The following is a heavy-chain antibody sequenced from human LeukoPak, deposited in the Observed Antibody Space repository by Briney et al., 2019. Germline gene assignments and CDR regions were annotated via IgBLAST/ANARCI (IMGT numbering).Heavy chain of an antibody. CDR1: GYTLTELS. CDR3: ATFPSSITMVRGVEYLQH. Sequence: ASVKVSCKVSGYTLTELSMHWVRQAPGKGPEWMGGFDPEDGETIYAQKFQGRVTMTEDTSTDTAYMELSSLRSEDTAVYYCATFPSSITMVRGVEYLQHWGQGTLVTVSS. V-gene: IGHV1-24*01. CDR2: FDPEDGET. D-gene: IGHD3-10*01. J-gene: IGHJ1*01.